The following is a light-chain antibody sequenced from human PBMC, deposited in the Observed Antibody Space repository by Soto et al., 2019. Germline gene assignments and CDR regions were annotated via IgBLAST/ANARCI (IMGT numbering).Light chain of an antibody. J-gene: IGKJ1*01. CDR2: LGS. V-gene: IGKV2-28*01. Sequence: DIVMTQSPHSLPVTPGEPASISCNSSQSLLLTNGNNFLDWYLQKPGQSPHLLIYLGSFRASGVPDRVSGSGSGTDFTLKISQVEADDVGVYYCMQTLQIPWTFGQGTKVEIK. CDR1: QSLLLTNGNNF. CDR3: MQTLQIPWT.